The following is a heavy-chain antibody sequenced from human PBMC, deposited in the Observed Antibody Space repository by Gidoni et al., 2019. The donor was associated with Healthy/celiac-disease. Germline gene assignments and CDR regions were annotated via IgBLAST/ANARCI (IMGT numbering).Heavy chain of an antibody. Sequence: EVQLVQSGAEVKKPGESLKISCKGSGYSFTSYWIGWVRQMPGKGLEWMGIIYPGDSDTRYSPSFQGQVTISADKSISTAYLQWSRLKASDTAMYYCARPAWSHGDYYGSGSPADYWGQGTLVTVSS. D-gene: IGHD3-10*01. CDR3: ARPAWSHGDYYGSGSPADY. V-gene: IGHV5-51*01. CDR1: GYSFTSYW. J-gene: IGHJ4*02. CDR2: IYPGDSDT.